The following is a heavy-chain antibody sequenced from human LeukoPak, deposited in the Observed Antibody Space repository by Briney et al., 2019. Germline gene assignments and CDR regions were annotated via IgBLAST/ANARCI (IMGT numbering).Heavy chain of an antibody. D-gene: IGHD6-19*01. CDR2: TYYRSKWYN. V-gene: IGHV6-1*01. CDR3: ARFSVAGIYYYYGMDV. Sequence: SQTLSLTCATSGDSVSSNSAAWNWMRQSPSRGLEWLGRTYYRSKWYNDYAVSVKSRITINPDTSKNQFSLQLNSVTPEDTAVYYCARFSVAGIYYYYGMDVWGQGTTVTVSS. J-gene: IGHJ6*02. CDR1: GDSVSSNSAA.